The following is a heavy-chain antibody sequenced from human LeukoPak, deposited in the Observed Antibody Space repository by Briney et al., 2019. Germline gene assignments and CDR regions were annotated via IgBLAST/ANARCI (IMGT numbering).Heavy chain of an antibody. Sequence: ASVKVSCKASGYTFTSYGISWVRQAPGQGLEWMGWISAYNGNTNYAQKLQGRVTMTTDTSTSTAYMELRSLRSDDTAVYYCARELGSIVVVPAGAFDIWGQGTMVTVSS. CDR2: ISAYNGNT. V-gene: IGHV1-18*01. CDR1: GYTFTSYG. J-gene: IGHJ3*02. D-gene: IGHD2-21*01. CDR3: ARELGSIVVVPAGAFDI.